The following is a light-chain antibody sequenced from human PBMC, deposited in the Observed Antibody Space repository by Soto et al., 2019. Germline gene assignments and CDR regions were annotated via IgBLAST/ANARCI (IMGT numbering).Light chain of an antibody. J-gene: IGKJ5*01. CDR3: QQYGTSP. V-gene: IGKV3-20*01. CDR2: GAS. CDR1: QSVSSNY. Sequence: EIELTQSPGTLSLSPGERATLSCRASQSVSSNYLAWYQQKPDQAPRLLIYGASSRATGIPDRFSGSGSGTDLTLTISRLEPEASAVYYCQQYGTSPFGQGTRLEIK.